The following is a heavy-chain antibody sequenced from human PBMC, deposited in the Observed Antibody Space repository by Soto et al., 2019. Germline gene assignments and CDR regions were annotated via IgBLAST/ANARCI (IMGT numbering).Heavy chain of an antibody. Sequence: PSETLSLSCSVPVYSISTVDYFWAWIRQPPGQALEYIGYIYKSTTTYYNPSFESRVAISLDTSKSQFSLTVTSVTAADTAVYFCARGRYCLTGRCFPNWFDSWGQGTLVTVSS. V-gene: IGHV4-30-4*01. D-gene: IGHD2-15*01. CDR1: VYSISTVDYF. CDR2: IYKSTTT. J-gene: IGHJ5*01. CDR3: ARGRYCLTGRCFPNWFDS.